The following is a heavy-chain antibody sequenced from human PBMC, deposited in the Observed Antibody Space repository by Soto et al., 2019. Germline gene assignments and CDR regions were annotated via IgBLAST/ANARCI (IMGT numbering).Heavy chain of an antibody. J-gene: IGHJ4*02. D-gene: IGHD2-15*01. V-gene: IGHV3-30*03. Sequence: QVQLVESGGGVVQPGRSLRLSCAPSGFPFSSYAMHWVRQAPGKGLEWVAHISYDGSNKHYTDPVKGRFTISRDNSKNMLYLQMSSLRAEDTAVYYCAGGQYYFDYCGQGTRVSVSS. CDR1: GFPFSSYA. CDR3: AGGQYYFDY. CDR2: ISYDGSNK.